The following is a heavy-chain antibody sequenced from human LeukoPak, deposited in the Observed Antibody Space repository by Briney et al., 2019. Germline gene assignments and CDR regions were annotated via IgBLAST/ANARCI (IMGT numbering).Heavy chain of an antibody. D-gene: IGHD3-10*01. CDR2: FSASGGTT. CDR1: GFTFSRSA. V-gene: IGHV3-23*01. Sequence: GGSLRLSCAASGFTFSRSAMNWVRQAPGKGLEWVSSFSASGGTTYYADSVRGRFTISRDNSNNTLYLKMNIVRAEDTAVYYCAKHRGVHPPYYMDVWGKGTTVTVSS. CDR3: AKHRGVHPPYYMDV. J-gene: IGHJ6*03.